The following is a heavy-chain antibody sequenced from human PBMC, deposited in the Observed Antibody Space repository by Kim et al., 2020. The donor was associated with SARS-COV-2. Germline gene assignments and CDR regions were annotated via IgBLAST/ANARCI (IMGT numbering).Heavy chain of an antibody. CDR3: AIPTSGNFYFDN. V-gene: IGHV1-69*06. Sequence: SVKVSCKASGGSFNTYAINWLRHAPGRGPEWMGGIIPLFGTANYAQRFQARVSITADKSTSTAYMELSSLRSDDTAVYYCAIPTSGNFYFDNWGQGTLVTVSS. CDR1: GGSFNTYA. CDR2: IIPLFGTA. J-gene: IGHJ4*02. D-gene: IGHD3-10*01.